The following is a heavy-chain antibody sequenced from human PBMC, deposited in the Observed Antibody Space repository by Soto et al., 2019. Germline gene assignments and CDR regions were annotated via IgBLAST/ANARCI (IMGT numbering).Heavy chain of an antibody. Sequence: QVQLVESGGGVVQPGRFLRLSCAASGFTFSSYGMHWVRQAPGKGLEWVAVISYDGSNKYYADSVKGRFTISRDNSKNTLYLQMNSLRAEDTAVYYCAKSGADWYFDLWGRGTLVTVSS. CDR1: GFTFSSYG. CDR2: ISYDGSNK. D-gene: IGHD3-10*01. CDR3: AKSGADWYFDL. V-gene: IGHV3-30*18. J-gene: IGHJ2*01.